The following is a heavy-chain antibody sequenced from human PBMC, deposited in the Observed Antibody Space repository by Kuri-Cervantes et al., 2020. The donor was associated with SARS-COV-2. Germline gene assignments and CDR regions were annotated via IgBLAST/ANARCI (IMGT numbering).Heavy chain of an antibody. D-gene: IGHD6-6*01. Sequence: GESLKISCAASGFTFSSYAMHWVRQAPGKGLEWVAVISYDGSNKYYADSVKGRFTISRDNSKNTLYPQMNSLRAEDTAVYYCARGRAARYFDYWGQGTLVTVSS. V-gene: IGHV3-30-3*01. CDR1: GFTFSSYA. CDR3: ARGRAARYFDY. J-gene: IGHJ4*02. CDR2: ISYDGSNK.